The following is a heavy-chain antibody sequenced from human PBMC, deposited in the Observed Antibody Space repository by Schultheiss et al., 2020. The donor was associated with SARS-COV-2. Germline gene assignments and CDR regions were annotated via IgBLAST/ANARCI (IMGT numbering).Heavy chain of an antibody. CDR2: ISGSGGST. D-gene: IGHD6-13*01. Sequence: GGSLRLSCAASGFTFSSYGMHWVRQAPGKGLEWVSAISGSGGSTYYADSVKGRFTISRDNSKNTLYLQMNSLRAEDTAVYYCARDDAAIGRYYYGMDVWGQGTTVTVSS. V-gene: IGHV3-23*01. CDR1: GFTFSSYG. CDR3: ARDDAAIGRYYYGMDV. J-gene: IGHJ6*02.